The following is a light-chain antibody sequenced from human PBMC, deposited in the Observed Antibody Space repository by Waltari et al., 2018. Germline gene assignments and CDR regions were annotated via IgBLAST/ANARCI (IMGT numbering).Light chain of an antibody. V-gene: IGKV3-20*01. Sequence: EIVLTQSPGTLSLSPGERATLSCRASQSVSSSYLAWNQQKPGQAPRLLIYGASSRATGIPDRFSGSGSGTDFTLTINRLEPEDFAFYYCQQYGNSPVTFGQGTKVEIK. CDR3: QQYGNSPVT. CDR1: QSVSSSY. J-gene: IGKJ1*01. CDR2: GAS.